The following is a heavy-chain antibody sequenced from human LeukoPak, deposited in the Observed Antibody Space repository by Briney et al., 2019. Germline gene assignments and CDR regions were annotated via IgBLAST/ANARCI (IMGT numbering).Heavy chain of an antibody. J-gene: IGHJ6*03. V-gene: IGHV3-7*01. CDR1: GFTFSSYW. Sequence: GGSLRLSCAASGFTFSSYWMSWVRQAPGKGLEWVANIKQDESEKYYVDSVKGRFTISRDNAKNTLYLQMTSLRADDTAVYYCTRDRNYYYMDVWGKGTTVTVSS. CDR3: TRDRNYYYMDV. CDR2: IKQDESEK.